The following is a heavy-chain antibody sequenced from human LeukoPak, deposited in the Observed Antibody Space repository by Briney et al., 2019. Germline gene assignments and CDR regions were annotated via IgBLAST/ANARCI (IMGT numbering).Heavy chain of an antibody. Sequence: GASVKASCKASGYTFTSYYMHWVRQAPGQGPEWMGIINPSGGSTSYAQKFQGRVTMTTDTSTSTAYMELRSLRSDDTAVYYCAREPYYGSGSYIFDYWGQGTLVTVSS. CDR3: AREPYYGSGSYIFDY. CDR1: GYTFTSYY. D-gene: IGHD3-10*01. V-gene: IGHV1-46*01. CDR2: INPSGGST. J-gene: IGHJ4*02.